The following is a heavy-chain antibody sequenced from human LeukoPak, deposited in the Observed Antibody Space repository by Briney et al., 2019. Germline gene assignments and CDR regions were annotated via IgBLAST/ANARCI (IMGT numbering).Heavy chain of an antibody. Sequence: SETLSLTCTVSGGSISNYYWSWIRQPPGKGLEWIGYISYSGNTDYNPSLESRDTISVDTSKNQFSLKLSSVTAADTAIYFCARVSVTMVRGVIMVNAFDIWGQGTMVTVSS. V-gene: IGHV4-59*01. J-gene: IGHJ3*02. CDR1: GGSISNYY. CDR2: ISYSGNT. D-gene: IGHD3-10*01. CDR3: ARVSVTMVRGVIMVNAFDI.